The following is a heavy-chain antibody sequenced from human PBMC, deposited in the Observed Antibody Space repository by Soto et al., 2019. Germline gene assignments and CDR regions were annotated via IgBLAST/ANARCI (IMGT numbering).Heavy chain of an antibody. J-gene: IGHJ6*02. CDR2: IISIFGTA. D-gene: IGHD6-13*01. CDR3: ARGTQQLVLYGMDV. V-gene: IGHV1-69*13. CDR1: GGTFSSYA. Sequence: SVKVSCKASGGTFSSYAISWVRQAPGQGLEWMGGIISIFGTANYAQKFQGRVTITADESTSTAYMELSSLRSEDTAVYYCARGTQQLVLYGMDVWGQGTTVTVSS.